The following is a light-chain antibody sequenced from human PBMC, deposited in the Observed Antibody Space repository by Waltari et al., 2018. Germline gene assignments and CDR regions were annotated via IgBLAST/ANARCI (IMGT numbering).Light chain of an antibody. CDR2: GAS. J-gene: IGKJ1*01. Sequence: EIVLTQSPATLSLSPGERATLSCRASHSVSSSLAWYQQKPGQAPRLLIYGASSRATGIPDRFSGSGSGTDFTLTITSLEPEDVAVYYCLQRSNWWTFGLGTKVEIK. CDR1: HSVSSS. CDR3: LQRSNWWT. V-gene: IGKV3-15*01.